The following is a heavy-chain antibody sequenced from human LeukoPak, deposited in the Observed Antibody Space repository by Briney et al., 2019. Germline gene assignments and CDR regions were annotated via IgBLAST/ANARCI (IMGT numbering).Heavy chain of an antibody. J-gene: IGHJ4*02. CDR3: ARRELAGSTAYFDY. CDR2: INPSGGST. D-gene: IGHD1-26*01. CDR1: GYTFTSYY. V-gene: IGHV1-46*01. Sequence: VASVKVSCKASGYTFTSYYIHWVRQAPGQGLEWMGIINPSGGSTNYAQDFQGRVTMTRDTSTSTVYMELSSLRSEDTAVYYRARRELAGSTAYFDYWGQGTLVTVSS.